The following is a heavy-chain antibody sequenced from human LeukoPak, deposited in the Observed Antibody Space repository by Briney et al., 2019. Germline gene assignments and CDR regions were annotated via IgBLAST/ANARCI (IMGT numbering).Heavy chain of an antibody. V-gene: IGHV4-30-4*01. Sequence: PSETLSLTCTVSGGSISSGDYYWSWIRQPPGEGLEWIGYIYYSGSTYYNPSLKSRVTISVDTSKNQFSLKLSSVTAADTAVYYCAREITMIVVLRNPHAFDIWGQGTMVTVSS. CDR1: GGSISSGDYY. J-gene: IGHJ3*02. D-gene: IGHD3-22*01. CDR2: IYYSGST. CDR3: AREITMIVVLRNPHAFDI.